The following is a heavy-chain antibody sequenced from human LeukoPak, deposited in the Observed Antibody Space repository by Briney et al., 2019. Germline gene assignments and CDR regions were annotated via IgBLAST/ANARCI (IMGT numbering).Heavy chain of an antibody. CDR1: GFTFSSYE. Sequence: PGGSLRLSCAASGFTFSSYEMNWVRQSARRGLEWVSYISGSGSSKYYADSVKGRFTISRDNAKNSLYLQMNSLRAEDTAVYYCARGEVGVGGTLFDYWGQGTLVTVSS. CDR3: ARGEVGVGGTLFDY. CDR2: ISGSGSSK. V-gene: IGHV3-48*03. J-gene: IGHJ4*02. D-gene: IGHD1-26*01.